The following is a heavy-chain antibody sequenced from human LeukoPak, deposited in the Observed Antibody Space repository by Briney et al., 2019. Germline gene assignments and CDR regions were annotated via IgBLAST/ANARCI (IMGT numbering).Heavy chain of an antibody. V-gene: IGHV4-59*01. D-gene: IGHD3-10*01. CDR1: GGSISSYY. J-gene: IGHJ5*02. CDR2: ISYSGST. CDR3: ARDDYRGVTNFDP. Sequence: SETLSLTCTVSGGSISSYYWSWIRQPPGKGLEWIGYISYSGSTNYNPSLKSRVAISVDTSKNQFSLQLSSVTAADTAVYYCARDDYRGVTNFDPWGQGTLVTVSS.